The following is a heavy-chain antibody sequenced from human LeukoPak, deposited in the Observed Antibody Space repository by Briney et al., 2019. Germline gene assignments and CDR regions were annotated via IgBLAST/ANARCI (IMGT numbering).Heavy chain of an antibody. CDR3: ASSITAAGKPFDY. CDR2: INPGDSDT. CDR1: GYSFTSFW. V-gene: IGHV5-51*01. J-gene: IGHJ4*02. D-gene: IGHD6-13*01. Sequence: GESLKISCKGPGYSFTSFWIGWVRQMPGKGLEWMGIINPGDSDTRYSPSFEGQVTISADKSITTAYLQWSSLKASDTAMYYCASSITAAGKPFDYWGQGTLVTVSS.